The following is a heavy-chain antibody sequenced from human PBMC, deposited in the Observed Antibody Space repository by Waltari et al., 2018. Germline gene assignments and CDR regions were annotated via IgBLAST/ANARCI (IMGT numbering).Heavy chain of an antibody. CDR2: IFYSGAT. CDR3: ARQDYYYVKGYFDL. CDR1: GGSISSVAYY. D-gene: IGHD3-22*01. V-gene: IGHV4-39*01. J-gene: IGHJ2*01. Sequence: QLQLQESGPGLVKPSETVSLTCTVSGGSISSVAYYWGWVRQPPGKGLEFIPRIFYSGATYYNPSLESRVTISVDTSKNQFSLELTSVTDADTAVYYCARQDYYYVKGYFDLWGRGTLVTVSS.